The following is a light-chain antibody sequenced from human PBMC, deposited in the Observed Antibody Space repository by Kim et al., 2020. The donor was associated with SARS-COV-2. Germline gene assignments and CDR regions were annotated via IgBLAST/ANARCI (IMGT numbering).Light chain of an antibody. CDR1: SSNIGSNY. CDR2: RNN. J-gene: IGLJ3*02. V-gene: IGLV1-47*01. Sequence: QSVLTQPPSASGTPGQRVTISCSGSSSNIGSNYVYWYQQLPGTAPKLLIYRNNQSPSGVPDRFSGSKSGTSASLAISGLRSEDEADYYCAAWDDSLSGRVFGGGTQLTV. CDR3: AAWDDSLSGRV.